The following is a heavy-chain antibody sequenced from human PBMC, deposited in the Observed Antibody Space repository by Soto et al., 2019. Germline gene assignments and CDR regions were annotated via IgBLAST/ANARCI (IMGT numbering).Heavy chain of an antibody. CDR1: GFTFDSYA. Sequence: EVQLLESGGGLVQPGGSLRLSCAASGFTFDSYAMSWVRQAPGKGLEWVSGISGSGGSTYYADSVKGRFTISRDNSKNTLYLQMSTLRAEDTAVYYCAKQGGIFDYWGQGTLVTVSS. CDR2: ISGSGGST. V-gene: IGHV3-23*01. D-gene: IGHD1-26*01. J-gene: IGHJ4*02. CDR3: AKQGGIFDY.